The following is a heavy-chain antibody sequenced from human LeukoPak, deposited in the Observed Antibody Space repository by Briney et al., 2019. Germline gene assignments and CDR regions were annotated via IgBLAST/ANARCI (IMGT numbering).Heavy chain of an antibody. V-gene: IGHV3-13*01. J-gene: IGHJ3*02. CDR1: GFTFSSYD. Sequence: GGSLRLSCAASGFTFSSYDMHWVRQATGKGLEWVSAIGTAGDTYYPGSVKGRFTISRENAKNSLYLQMNSLRAGDTAVYYCARARSSGWNVDAFDIWGQGTMVTVSS. CDR2: IGTAGDT. D-gene: IGHD6-19*01. CDR3: ARARSSGWNVDAFDI.